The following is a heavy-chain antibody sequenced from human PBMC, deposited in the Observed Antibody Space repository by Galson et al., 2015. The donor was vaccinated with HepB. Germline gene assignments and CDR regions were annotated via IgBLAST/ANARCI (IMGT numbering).Heavy chain of an antibody. CDR2: INPNSGGT. V-gene: IGHV1-2*06. CDR3: ARDDIVATGFDY. D-gene: IGHD5-12*01. J-gene: IGHJ4*02. CDR1: GYTFTGYY. Sequence: SVKVSCKASGYTFTGYYMHWVRQAPGQGLEWMGRINPNSGGTNYAQKFQGRVTMTRDTSISTAYMELSRLRSDDTAVYYCARDDIVATGFDYWGQGTLVTVST.